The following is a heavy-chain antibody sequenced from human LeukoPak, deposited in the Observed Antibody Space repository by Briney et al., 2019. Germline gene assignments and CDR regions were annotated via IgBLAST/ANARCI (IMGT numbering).Heavy chain of an antibody. V-gene: IGHV4-39*01. J-gene: IGHJ6*03. CDR3: AKTWDYYYYYMDV. CDR2: MYYSGST. Sequence: SETLSLTCTVSGGSISSSRYDWGWIRQPPGKGLEWIGSMYYSGSTYYNPSLKSRVTISVDTSKNQFSLKLSSVTAADTAVYSCAKTWDYYYYYMDVWGKGTTVTISS. CDR1: GGSISSSRYD.